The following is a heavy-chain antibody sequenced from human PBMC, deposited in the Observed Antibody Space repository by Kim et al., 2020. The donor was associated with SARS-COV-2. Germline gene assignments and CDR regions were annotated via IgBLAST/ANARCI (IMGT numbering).Heavy chain of an antibody. CDR3: ATSGYSYGFPFDP. J-gene: IGHJ5*02. Sequence: YADPVKGRFTIAREKSKNTLYLKMNSLRAEDTAVYYCATSGYSYGFPFDPWGQGTLVTVSS. D-gene: IGHD5-18*01. V-gene: IGHV3-66*01.